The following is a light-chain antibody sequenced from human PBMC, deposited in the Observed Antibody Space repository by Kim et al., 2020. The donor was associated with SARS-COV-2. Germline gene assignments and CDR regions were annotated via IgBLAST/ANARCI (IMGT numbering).Light chain of an antibody. J-gene: IGKJ2*01. CDR2: EVS. CDR1: QSLRQSDGKTS. CDR3: VQSAQLPYT. Sequence: QSASISCKSSQSLRQSDGKTSLFWYLQKPGQPPQLLIYEVSNRFSGVPDRFSGSGSRTDFTLKISRVEAGDIGVFYCVQSAQLPYTFGQGTKLEI. V-gene: IGKV2D-29*01.